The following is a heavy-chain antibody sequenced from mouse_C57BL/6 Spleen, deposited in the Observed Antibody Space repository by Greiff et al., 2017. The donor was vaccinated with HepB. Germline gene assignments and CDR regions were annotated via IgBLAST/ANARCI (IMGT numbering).Heavy chain of an antibody. J-gene: IGHJ4*01. CDR3: ARPYDGSSPYYAMDY. CDR2: INPGSGGT. D-gene: IGHD1-1*01. Sequence: VQLQQSGAELVRPGTSVKVSCKASGYAFTNYLIEWVKQRPGQGLEWIGVINPGSGGTNYNEKFKGKATLTADKSSSTAYMQLSSLTSEDSAVYFCARPYDGSSPYYAMDYWGQGTSVTVSS. CDR1: GYAFTNYL. V-gene: IGHV1-54*01.